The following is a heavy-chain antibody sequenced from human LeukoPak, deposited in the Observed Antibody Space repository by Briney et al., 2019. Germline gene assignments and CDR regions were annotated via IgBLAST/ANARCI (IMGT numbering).Heavy chain of an antibody. V-gene: IGHV1-69*02. J-gene: IGHJ4*02. Sequence: SVKVSCKASGGTFISYTISWVRQAPGQGLEWMGRIIPILGIANYAQKFQGRVTITADKSTSTAYMELSSLRSEDTAVYYCARGDSSSWYNQEYYFDYWGQGTLVTVSS. CDR2: IIPILGIA. CDR3: ARGDSSSWYNQEYYFDY. D-gene: IGHD6-13*01. CDR1: GGTFISYT.